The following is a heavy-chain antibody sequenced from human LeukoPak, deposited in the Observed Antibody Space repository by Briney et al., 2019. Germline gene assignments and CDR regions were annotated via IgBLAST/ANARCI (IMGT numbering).Heavy chain of an antibody. J-gene: IGHJ3*02. CDR3: AKNRWAARIIIDAFDT. CDR1: GFTFSSYA. CDR2: ISYDGSNK. V-gene: IGHV3-30-3*02. Sequence: QTGGSLRLSCAASGFTFSSYAMHWVRQAPGKGLEWVAVISYDGSNKYYADSVKGRFTISRDNSKNTLYLQMNSLRAEDTAVYYCAKNRWAARIIIDAFDTWGQGTMVTVSS. D-gene: IGHD6-6*01.